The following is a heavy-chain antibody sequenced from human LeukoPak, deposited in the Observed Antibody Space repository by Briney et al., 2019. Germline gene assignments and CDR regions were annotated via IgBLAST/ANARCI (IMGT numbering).Heavy chain of an antibody. Sequence: GGSLRLSCAASGFTFNRSWMNWVRQAPGKGLEWVANMDPSGSQKRYVDSVKGRFIISKDNPGASLYLDMYSLRAEDTAIYYCAIWTSGNYWGQGTLVTVSS. CDR2: MDPSGSQK. CDR1: GFTFNRSW. V-gene: IGHV3-7*01. CDR3: AIWTSGNY. D-gene: IGHD1-1*01. J-gene: IGHJ4*02.